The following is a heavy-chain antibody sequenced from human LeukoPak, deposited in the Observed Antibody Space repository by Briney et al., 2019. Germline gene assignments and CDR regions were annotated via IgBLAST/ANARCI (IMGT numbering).Heavy chain of an antibody. Sequence: PSETLSLTCTVSGDSISSDYWSWIRQPPGKGLEWIGYIYNSGSTNYNPSLKSRVIISVDSSKNHFSLRLSSVTAADTAIYYCARGARYYGSGTYVYWGQGTLVTVSS. J-gene: IGHJ4*02. D-gene: IGHD3-10*01. CDR3: ARGARYYGSGTYVY. V-gene: IGHV4-59*01. CDR2: IYNSGST. CDR1: GDSISSDY.